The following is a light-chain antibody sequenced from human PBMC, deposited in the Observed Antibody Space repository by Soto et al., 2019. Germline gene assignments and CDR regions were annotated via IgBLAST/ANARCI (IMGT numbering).Light chain of an antibody. J-gene: IGKJ1*01. CDR3: QQYYEWPRGT. CDR2: SAS. V-gene: IGKV3-15*01. Sequence: EIVMTQSPVTLSVSPGERATLSCMASQNVISNLAWYQQRPGQAPRLLIYSASTRATGIPARFSGSGSGTEFTLTISSLQYGDAAVYYCQQYYEWPRGTFGQGTKVDIK. CDR1: QNVISN.